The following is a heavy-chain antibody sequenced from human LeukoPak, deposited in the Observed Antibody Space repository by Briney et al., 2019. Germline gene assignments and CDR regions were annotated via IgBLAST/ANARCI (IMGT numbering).Heavy chain of an antibody. D-gene: IGHD3-22*01. CDR1: GGSISSYY. Sequence: SETLPLTXTVSGGSISSYYWSWIRQPAGKGLEWIGRIYTSGSTNYNPSLKSRVTMSVDTSKNQFSLKLSSVTAADTAVYYCERAYDSSGFDAFDIWGQGTMVTVSS. J-gene: IGHJ3*02. CDR2: IYTSGST. V-gene: IGHV4-4*07. CDR3: ERAYDSSGFDAFDI.